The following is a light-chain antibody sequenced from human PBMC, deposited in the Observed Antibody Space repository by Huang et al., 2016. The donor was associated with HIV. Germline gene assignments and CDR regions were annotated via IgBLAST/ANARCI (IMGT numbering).Light chain of an antibody. J-gene: IGKJ2*01. CDR2: DAT. V-gene: IGKV1-39*01. Sequence: DIQMTQSPPSLSASVGDRVTITCRASQRINTYLYWYQQRPGKAPKVLNYDATNLQSGVPSRVSASGSGTDFTLTISSLQPEDFATYYCQQSYSVPTTFGQGTKLGIK. CDR3: QQSYSVPTT. CDR1: QRINTY.